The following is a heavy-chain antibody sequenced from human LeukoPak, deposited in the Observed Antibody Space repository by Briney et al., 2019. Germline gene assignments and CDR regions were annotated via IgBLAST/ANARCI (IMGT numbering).Heavy chain of an antibody. D-gene: IGHD3-16*02. CDR3: AKDRITFGVVIVPDAFDI. Sequence: GGSLRLSCATSGFTFSSYAMRWVRQAPGKGLEWVSALSGSGGSTYYADSVKGRFTISRDNSKNTLYLQMNSLRAEDTAVYYCAKDRITFGVVIVPDAFDIWGQGTMVTVSS. V-gene: IGHV3-23*01. J-gene: IGHJ3*02. CDR1: GFTFSSYA. CDR2: LSGSGGST.